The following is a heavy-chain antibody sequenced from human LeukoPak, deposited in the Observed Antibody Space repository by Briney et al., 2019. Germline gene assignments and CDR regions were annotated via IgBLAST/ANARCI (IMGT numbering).Heavy chain of an antibody. J-gene: IGHJ4*02. Sequence: GGSLRLSCEGSGFIFSDYSMSWVRQAPGKGLEWLAFISTSSNTIYYADSVKGRFTISRDNAKNSLYLQMNSLRAEDTAVYYCARERGYWGQGTLVTVSS. CDR1: GFIFSDYS. V-gene: IGHV3-48*04. CDR2: ISTSSNTI. CDR3: ARERGY.